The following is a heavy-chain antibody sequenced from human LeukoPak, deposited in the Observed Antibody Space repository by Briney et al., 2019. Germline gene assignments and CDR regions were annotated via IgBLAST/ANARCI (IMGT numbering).Heavy chain of an antibody. V-gene: IGHV4-59*04. CDR3: ASRGSGISLYYYGMDV. D-gene: IGHD3-10*01. CDR2: IYYSGTT. CDR1: GGSISSYY. Sequence: SETLSLTCSVSGGSISSYYWGWIRQPPGKGLEWIGYIYYSGTTYYNPSLKSRLTISVDTSKNQFSLKLSSVTAADTAVYYCASRGSGISLYYYGMDVWGQGTTVTVSS. J-gene: IGHJ6*02.